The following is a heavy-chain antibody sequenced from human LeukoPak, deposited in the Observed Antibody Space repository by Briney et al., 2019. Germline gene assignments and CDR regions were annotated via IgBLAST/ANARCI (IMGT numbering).Heavy chain of an antibody. D-gene: IGHD3-3*01. CDR3: TTEPPFYYDFWSGPQGY. J-gene: IGHJ4*02. CDR2: IKSKTDGGTT. CDR1: GFTFSNAW. V-gene: IGHV3-15*01. Sequence: GGSLRLSCAASGFTFSNAWMSWVRQAPGRGLEWVGRIKSKTDGGTTDYAAPVKGRFTISRDDSKHTLYLQMNSLKPEDTAVYYCTTEPPFYYDFWSGPQGYWGQGTLVTVSS.